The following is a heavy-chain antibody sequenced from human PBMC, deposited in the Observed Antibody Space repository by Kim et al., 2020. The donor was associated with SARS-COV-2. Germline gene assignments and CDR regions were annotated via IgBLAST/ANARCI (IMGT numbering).Heavy chain of an antibody. CDR3: ARDRAPHRYYYYGMDV. D-gene: IGHD3-10*01. Sequence: SVKGRFTISRDNSQNKLYLQRNSVRAEDTAVYYCARDRAPHRYYYYGMDVWGQGTTVTVSS. J-gene: IGHJ6*02. V-gene: IGHV3-30*01.